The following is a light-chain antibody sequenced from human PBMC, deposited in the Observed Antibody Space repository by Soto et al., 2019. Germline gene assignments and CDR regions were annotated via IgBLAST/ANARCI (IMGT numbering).Light chain of an antibody. CDR2: STR. Sequence: QSVVTQEPSLTVSPGGTVTLTCASSTGAVTSGYYANWFQQKPGQAPRSLIYSTRNKHPGTPARFSGSLLGGKVALTLSAVQPEDEAEYYCLLYDGGAWVFGGGTKVTVL. J-gene: IGLJ3*02. V-gene: IGLV7-43*01. CDR3: LLYDGGAWV. CDR1: TGAVTSGYY.